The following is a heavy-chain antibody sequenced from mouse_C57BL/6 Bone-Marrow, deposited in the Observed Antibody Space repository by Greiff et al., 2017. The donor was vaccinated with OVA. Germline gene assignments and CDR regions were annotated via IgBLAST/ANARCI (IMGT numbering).Heavy chain of an antibody. CDR1: GFTFSSYG. Sequence: EVQLQESGGDLVKPGGSLKLSCAASGFTFSSYGMSWVRQTPDKRLEWVATISSGGSYTYYPDSVQGRFTISRDNAKNTLYLQMSSLKSEDTAMYYCARHPDPFAYWGQETLVTVSA. CDR3: ARHPDPFAY. J-gene: IGHJ3*01. CDR2: ISSGGSYT. V-gene: IGHV5-6*01.